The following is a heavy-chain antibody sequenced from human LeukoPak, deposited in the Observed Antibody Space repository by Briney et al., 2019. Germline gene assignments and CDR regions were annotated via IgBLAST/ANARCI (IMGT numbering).Heavy chain of an antibody. J-gene: IGHJ4*02. D-gene: IGHD3-16*01. CDR1: GFTFSSYR. CDR2: IASDGSST. CDR3: ARDAGWGRLDS. V-gene: IGHV3-74*01. Sequence: QPGGSLRLSCAASGFTFSSYRMNWVRQAPGKGLVWVSRIASDGSSTTYADSVKGRFTISRDNAKNTLYLQMNSLRVEDTGIYYCARDAGWGRLDSWGQGALVTVSS.